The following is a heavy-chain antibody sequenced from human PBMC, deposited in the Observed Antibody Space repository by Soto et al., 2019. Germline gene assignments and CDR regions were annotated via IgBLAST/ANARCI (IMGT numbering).Heavy chain of an antibody. CDR2: IIPMFGTA. D-gene: IGHD5-18*01. CDR3: ASGIQLWLRRINNGYSG. Sequence: QVQLVQSGAEVKKPESSVKVSCKAPGGTFSTYAISWVRQAPGQGLEWMGGIIPMFGTANYAQRFQDRVTITADASTNTVYTELSSLRSEDTAVYFGASGIQLWLRRINNGYSGWGHGTLVTVSS. CDR1: GGTFSTYA. J-gene: IGHJ4*01. V-gene: IGHV1-69*12.